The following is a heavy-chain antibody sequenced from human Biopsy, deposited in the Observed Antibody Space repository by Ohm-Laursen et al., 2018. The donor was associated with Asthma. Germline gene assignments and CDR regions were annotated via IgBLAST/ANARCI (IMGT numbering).Heavy chain of an antibody. D-gene: IGHD3-16*01. V-gene: IGHV1-18*01. J-gene: IGHJ4*02. CDR1: GITFSRTY. CDR2: IRLYIGDS. CDR3: ATARRSINLLKGIMVTDFAS. Sequence: ASVTPSRQVSGITFSRTYITWARQAPGHELQWMGWIRLYIGDSNYADNFAGRVSMTAGSSTNTVYMELRSHRSDDTSVSYCATARRSINLLKGIMVTDFASWGQGSLVTVSS.